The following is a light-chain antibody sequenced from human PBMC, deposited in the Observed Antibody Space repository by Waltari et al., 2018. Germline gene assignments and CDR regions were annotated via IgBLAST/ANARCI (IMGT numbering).Light chain of an antibody. V-gene: IGLV2-14*03. Sequence: QSALTHPASVSGSPGQSITISCTGASSDVGGYNYVSWYQQHPGKAPKLIIYDVNNRPSGLSNRFSGSKSGNRASLTISGPQAEDEADYYCCSFTSSSTWVFGGGTKLTVL. J-gene: IGLJ3*02. CDR1: SSDVGGYNY. CDR3: CSFTSSSTWV. CDR2: DVN.